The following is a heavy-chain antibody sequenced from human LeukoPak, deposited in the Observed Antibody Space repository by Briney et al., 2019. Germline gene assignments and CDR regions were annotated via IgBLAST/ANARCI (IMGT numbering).Heavy chain of an antibody. D-gene: IGHD2-8*01. CDR2: VYYTGST. J-gene: IGHJ6*03. CDR1: GGSISSSPYY. V-gene: IGHV4-39*01. Sequence: SETLSLTCTVSGGSISSSPYYWGWIRPPPGKGLEWIGNVYYTGSTHYNPSLKRRVTISVDTSKTQFSLNLTSVTPADTAVSYRLSWDCTKTSGNDHNTDIDVWGKGTTVIVSS. CDR3: LSWDCTKTSGNDHNTDIDV.